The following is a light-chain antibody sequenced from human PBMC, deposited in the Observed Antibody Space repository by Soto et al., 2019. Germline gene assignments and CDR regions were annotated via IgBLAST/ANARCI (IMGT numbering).Light chain of an antibody. Sequence: QSVLTQPASVSGSPGQSITISCTGTSSDIGDYTHVSWYQQHPGKAPKLIIYEVSDRPSGVSNRFSGSKSGNTASLTISGLQTEDEADYYCCSHSASYTFVFGTGTKLTVL. CDR2: EVS. CDR3: CSHSASYTFV. J-gene: IGLJ1*01. CDR1: SSDIGDYTH. V-gene: IGLV2-14*01.